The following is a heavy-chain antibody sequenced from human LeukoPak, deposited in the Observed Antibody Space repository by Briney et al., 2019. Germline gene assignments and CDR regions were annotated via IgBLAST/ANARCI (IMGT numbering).Heavy chain of an antibody. J-gene: IGHJ4*02. D-gene: IGHD6-19*01. CDR1: GYTFTNYY. Sequence: GASVKASCKASGYTFTNYYMNWVRQAPGQGLEWMGRINPNSGATNYAQKFQGRVTMTRDTSISTAYMELSRLRSDDTAVYYCARDYGSGWYNYWGQGTLVTVSS. CDR2: INPNSGAT. V-gene: IGHV1-2*06. CDR3: ARDYGSGWYNY.